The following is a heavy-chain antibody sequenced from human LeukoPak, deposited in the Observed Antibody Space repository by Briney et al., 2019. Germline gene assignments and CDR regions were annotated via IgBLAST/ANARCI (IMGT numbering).Heavy chain of an antibody. V-gene: IGHV1-69*02. CDR1: GGTFSSYT. CDR2: IIPILGIA. D-gene: IGHD2-2*01. Sequence: GASVKASCRASGGTFSSYTISWVRQAPGQGLEWMGRIIPILGIANYAQKFQGRVTITADKSTSTAYMELSSLRSEDTAVYYCAISSSSTSYSGWFDPWGQGTLVTVSS. CDR3: AISSSSTSYSGWFDP. J-gene: IGHJ5*02.